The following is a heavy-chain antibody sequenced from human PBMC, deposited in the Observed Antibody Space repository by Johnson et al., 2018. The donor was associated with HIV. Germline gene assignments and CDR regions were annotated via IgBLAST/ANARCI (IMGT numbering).Heavy chain of an antibody. Sequence: QVQLVESGGGVVQPGGSLRLSCAATGFSFRSYGMHWVRQGPGKGLEWMAFIRYDGSNKFYADYVKGRVTISRDNSKNTFYLKMNSRRDDDTAVYYCANRGGGYYDSSGYYQGGDAFDIWGQGTMVTVSS. CDR2: IRYDGSNK. CDR1: GFSFRSYG. J-gene: IGHJ3*02. D-gene: IGHD3-22*01. V-gene: IGHV3-30*02. CDR3: ANRGGGYYDSSGYYQGGDAFDI.